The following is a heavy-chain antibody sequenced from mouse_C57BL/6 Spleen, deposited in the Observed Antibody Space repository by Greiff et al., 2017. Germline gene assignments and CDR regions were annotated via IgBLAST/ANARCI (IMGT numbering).Heavy chain of an antibody. D-gene: IGHD1-1*01. CDR2: ISYDGSN. CDR3: ARGGYYGSSYWYFDV. J-gene: IGHJ1*03. V-gene: IGHV3-6*01. CDR1: GYSITSGYY. Sequence: EVQRVESGPGLVKPSQSLSLTCSVTGYSITSGYYWNWIRQFPGNKLEWMGYISYDGSNNYNPSLKNRISNTRDTSKNQFFLKLNSVTTEETATYYCARGGYYGSSYWYFDVWGTGTTVTVSS.